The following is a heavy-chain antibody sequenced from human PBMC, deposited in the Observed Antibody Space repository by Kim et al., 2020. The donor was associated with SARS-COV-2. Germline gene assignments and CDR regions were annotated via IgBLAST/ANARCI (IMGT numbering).Heavy chain of an antibody. CDR1: GFTFSSYG. CDR3: AINGGYYGSGRD. Sequence: VGSLRLSCAASGFTFSSYGMHWVRQAPGKGLEWVAVISYDGSNKYYADSVKGRFTISRDNSKNTLYLQMNSLRAEDTAVYYCAINGGYYGSGRDWGQGTL. V-gene: IGHV3-30*03. D-gene: IGHD3-10*01. CDR2: ISYDGSNK. J-gene: IGHJ4*02.